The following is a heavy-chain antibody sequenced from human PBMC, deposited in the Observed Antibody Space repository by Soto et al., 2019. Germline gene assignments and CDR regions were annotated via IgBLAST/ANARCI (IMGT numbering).Heavy chain of an antibody. D-gene: IGHD4-17*01. CDR3: ARRYGASFDY. V-gene: IGHV4-59*01. Sequence: SETLSLTCTVSGGSISSYYWSWIRQPPGKGLESIGYIYYSGSTNYNPSLRSRVTISVDTSKNQFSLKLSSVTAADTAVYYCARRYGASFDYWGQGTLVTVS. J-gene: IGHJ4*02. CDR2: IYYSGST. CDR1: GGSISSYY.